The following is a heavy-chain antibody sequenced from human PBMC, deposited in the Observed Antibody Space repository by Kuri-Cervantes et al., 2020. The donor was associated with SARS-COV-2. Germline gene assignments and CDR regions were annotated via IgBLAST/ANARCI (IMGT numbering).Heavy chain of an antibody. J-gene: IGHJ4*02. CDR2: ISGSGGST. Sequence: GESLKISCAASGFTFSSYAMSWVRQAPGKGLEWVSAISGSGGSTYYADSVKGRFTISRDNSKNTLYLQMNSLRAEDTAVYYCARDLAFGDLPGGYWGQGILVTVSS. D-gene: IGHD3-10*01. CDR3: ARDLAFGDLPGGY. CDR1: GFTFSSYA. V-gene: IGHV3-23*01.